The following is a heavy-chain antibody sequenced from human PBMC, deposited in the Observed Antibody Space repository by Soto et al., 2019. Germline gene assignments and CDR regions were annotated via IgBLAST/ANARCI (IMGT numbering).Heavy chain of an antibody. CDR3: AREGGTAMVTTFDY. V-gene: IGHV1-46*01. Sequence: ASVKVSCKASGYTYTSYYMHWVRQATGQGLEWMGIINPSGGSTSYAQKFQGRVNMTRDTSTSTVYMELSSLRSEDTAVYYCAREGGTAMVTTFDYWGQGTLVTVSS. J-gene: IGHJ4*02. CDR1: GYTYTSYY. D-gene: IGHD5-18*01. CDR2: INPSGGST.